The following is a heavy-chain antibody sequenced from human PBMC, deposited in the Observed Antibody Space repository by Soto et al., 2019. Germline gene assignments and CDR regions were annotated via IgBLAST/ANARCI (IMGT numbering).Heavy chain of an antibody. J-gene: IGHJ4*02. CDR2: IYYSGST. D-gene: IGHD3-16*01. CDR3: ARLGAPTFFDF. CDR1: GGSISSYY. V-gene: IGHV4-59*01. Sequence: SETLSLTCTVSGGSISSYYWSWIRQPPGKGLEWIGYIYYSGSTNYNPSLKSRVTISVDTSKNQFSLKLSSVTAADTAVYYCARLGAPTFFDFRGQGIRVTLSS.